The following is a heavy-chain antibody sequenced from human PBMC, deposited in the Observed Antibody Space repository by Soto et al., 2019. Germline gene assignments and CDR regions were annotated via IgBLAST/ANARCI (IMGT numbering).Heavy chain of an antibody. J-gene: IGHJ4*02. V-gene: IGHV4-4*02. D-gene: IGHD1-26*01. CDR3: AHRPIVGAAI. CDR1: GGSISNSNW. Sequence: QVQLQESGPGLVKPSGTLSLTCAVFGGSISNSNWWTWVRQPPGKGLDWIGEIFHSGGTNYNSSLLGRVTISVDKANNQFSLKLSSVPAADTGVYYCAHRPIVGAAIWGQGTLVTVSS. CDR2: IFHSGGT.